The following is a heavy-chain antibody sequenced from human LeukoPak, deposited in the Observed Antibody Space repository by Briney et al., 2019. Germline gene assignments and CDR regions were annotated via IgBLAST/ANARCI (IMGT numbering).Heavy chain of an antibody. CDR1: GYTFTGYH. V-gene: IGHV1-2*02. CDR2: INSNCGGT. J-gene: IGHJ4*02. Sequence: ASVKVSCKASGYTFTGYHMHWVRQAPGQGLEWMGWINSNCGGTNYAQKFQGRVTMTRDTSISTAYIELSRLRSDDTAVYYCARDERYCSGGSCYPTFPIDYWGQGTLVTVSS. D-gene: IGHD2-15*01. CDR3: ARDERYCSGGSCYPTFPIDY.